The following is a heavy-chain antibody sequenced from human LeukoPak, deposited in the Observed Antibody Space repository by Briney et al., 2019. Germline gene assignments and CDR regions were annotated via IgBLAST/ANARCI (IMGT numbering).Heavy chain of an antibody. D-gene: IGHD2-8*02. Sequence: ASVKVSCKASGYTFTSYGMNWVRQAPGQGLEWMGWINTNTGNPTYAQGFTGRFVFSLDTSVSTAYLQISSLKAEDTAVYYCAGKIAWWALDIWGQGTMVTVSS. CDR2: INTNTGNP. CDR3: AGKIAWWALDI. CDR1: GYTFTSYG. V-gene: IGHV7-4-1*02. J-gene: IGHJ3*02.